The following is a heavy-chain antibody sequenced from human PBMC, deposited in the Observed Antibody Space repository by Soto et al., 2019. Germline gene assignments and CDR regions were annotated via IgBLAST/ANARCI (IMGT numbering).Heavy chain of an antibody. CDR1: GFTFSSYG. CDR3: ASEPRGELWYYFDY. J-gene: IGHJ4*02. D-gene: IGHD5-18*01. CDR2: ISYDGSNK. Sequence: GGSLRLSCAASGFTFSSYGMHWVRQAPGKGLEWVAVISYDGSNKYYADSVKGRFTISRDNSKNTLYLQMNSLRAEDTAVYYCASEPRGELWYYFDYWGQGTLVTVSS. V-gene: IGHV3-30*03.